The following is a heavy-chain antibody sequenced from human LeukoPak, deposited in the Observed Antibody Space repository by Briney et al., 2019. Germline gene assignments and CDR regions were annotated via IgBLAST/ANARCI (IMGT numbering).Heavy chain of an antibody. D-gene: IGHD2-15*01. V-gene: IGHV3-23*01. Sequence: GGSLRLSCAASGFTFSSYAMSWVRQAPGKGLEWVSAISGSGGSTYYADSVKGRFTISRDNSKNTLYLQMNSLRAEDTAVYYCAKQLVLYCSGGSCYSIYFDYWGQGTLVTVSS. CDR3: AKQLVLYCSGGSCYSIYFDY. CDR1: GFTFSSYA. CDR2: ISGSGGST. J-gene: IGHJ4*02.